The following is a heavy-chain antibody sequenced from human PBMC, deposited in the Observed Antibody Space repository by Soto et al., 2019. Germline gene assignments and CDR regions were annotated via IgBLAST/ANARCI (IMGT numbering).Heavy chain of an antibody. Sequence: QLQVQESGPGLVKPSETLSLTCSVSGGSLSNNDYWAWIRQPPGKGLEWVGSTFYGGTTYYSPSLKSRLSISVDASKNPFSLKLSSVTAADTAVYYCAKVGGWDYYYYLEVWGKGTTVTVSS. D-gene: IGHD6-19*01. CDR2: TFYGGTT. CDR1: GGSLSNNDY. V-gene: IGHV4-39*02. J-gene: IGHJ6*03. CDR3: AKVGGWDYYYYLEV.